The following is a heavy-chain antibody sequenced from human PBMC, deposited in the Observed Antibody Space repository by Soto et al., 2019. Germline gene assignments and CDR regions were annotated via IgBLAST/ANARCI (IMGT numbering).Heavy chain of an antibody. CDR1: GYSFTSYW. Sequence: PGESLKISCKGSGYSFTSYWIGWVRQMPGKGLEWMGIIYPGDSDTRYSPSFQGQVTISADKSISTAYLQWSSLKASDTATYYCATPGYYYDSSGYNNFDYWDQGTLVTASS. CDR2: IYPGDSDT. CDR3: ATPGYYYDSSGYNNFDY. V-gene: IGHV5-51*01. J-gene: IGHJ4*02. D-gene: IGHD3-22*01.